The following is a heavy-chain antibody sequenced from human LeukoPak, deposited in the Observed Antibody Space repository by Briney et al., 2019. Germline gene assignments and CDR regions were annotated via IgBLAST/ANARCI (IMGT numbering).Heavy chain of an antibody. CDR1: GGSISSGGYY. V-gene: IGHV4-61*08. J-gene: IGHJ3*02. CDR2: IYHSGST. Sequence: SETLSLTCTVSGGSISSGGYYWSWIRQPPGKGLEWIGYIYHSGSTNYNPSLKSRVTISVDTSKNQFSLKLSSVTAADTAVYYCARPQSLGYGDYAFDIWGQGTMVTVSS. CDR3: ARPQSLGYGDYAFDI. D-gene: IGHD4-17*01.